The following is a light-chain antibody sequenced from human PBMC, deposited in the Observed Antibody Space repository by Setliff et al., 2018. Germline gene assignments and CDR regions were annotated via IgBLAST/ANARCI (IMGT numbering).Light chain of an antibody. J-gene: IGLJ1*01. CDR1: NIGGKS. CDR3: QVWDSGSEHYV. CDR2: YDS. Sequence: SYELTQPPSVPVAPGKTARITCGGNNIGGKSVNWYQQKPGQAPVLVSYYDSDRPSGIPERFFGSNSGNTATLTISRVEAGDEADYYCQVWDSGSEHYVFGTGTKVTV. V-gene: IGLV3-21*04.